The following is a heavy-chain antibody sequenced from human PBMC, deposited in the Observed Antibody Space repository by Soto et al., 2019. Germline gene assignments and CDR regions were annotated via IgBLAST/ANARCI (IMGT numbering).Heavy chain of an antibody. CDR3: ARARYSGSFGGAFDI. V-gene: IGHV3-74*01. CDR2: INSDGSST. J-gene: IGHJ3*02. CDR1: GFTFSSYS. Sequence: EVQLVESGGGLVQPGGSLRLSCAASGFTFSSYSMHWVRQAPGKGLVWVSHINSDGSSTSYADSVKGRFTISRDNAKNTLYLPMNSLRAEDTAVYYCARARYSGSFGGAFDIWGQGTMVTVSS. D-gene: IGHD1-26*01.